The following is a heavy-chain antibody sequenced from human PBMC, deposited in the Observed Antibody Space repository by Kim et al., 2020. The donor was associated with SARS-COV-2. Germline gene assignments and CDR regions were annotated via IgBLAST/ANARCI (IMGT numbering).Heavy chain of an antibody. J-gene: IGHJ4*01. D-gene: IGHD6-13*01. V-gene: IGHV3-11*05. CDR1: GIDFSYYY. CDR3: VRGAVGASSWYYFDS. CDR2: ISSSGSYT. Sequence: GGSLRLSCAASGIDFSYYYMSWIRQAPGKGLEWVSYISSSGSYTKYADSLKGRFTISRDNAENSLYLEMDSLRPEDTAGYYCVRGAVGASSWYYFDSWG.